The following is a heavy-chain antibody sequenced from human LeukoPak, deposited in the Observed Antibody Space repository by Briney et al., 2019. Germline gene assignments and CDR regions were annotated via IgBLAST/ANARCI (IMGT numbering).Heavy chain of an antibody. J-gene: IGHJ6*03. CDR3: ARLEGSWYNYYYYYYMDV. CDR1: GGSFSGYY. Sequence: PSETLSLTCAVYGGSFSGYYWSWIRQPPGKGLEWIGEINHSGSTNYNPSLKSRVTISVDTSKNQFSLKLSSVAAADTAVYYCARLEGSWYNYYYYYYMDVWGKGTTVTVSS. D-gene: IGHD6-13*01. CDR2: INHSGST. V-gene: IGHV4-34*01.